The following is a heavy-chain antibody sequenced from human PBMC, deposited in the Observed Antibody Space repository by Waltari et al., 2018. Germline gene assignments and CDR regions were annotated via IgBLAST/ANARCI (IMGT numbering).Heavy chain of an antibody. CDR1: GFPFDAYA. Sequence: EVQLVESGGGLVQPGRSLRLSCSASGFPFDAYAMPWVRQAPGKGLEWVSGISWNSGSIGYADSVKGRFTISRDNAKNSLYLQMNSLRAEDTAVYYCAIGSPPYSSSPSPFDYWGQGTLVTVSS. CDR2: ISWNSGSI. J-gene: IGHJ4*02. CDR3: AIGSPPYSSSPSPFDY. D-gene: IGHD6-6*01. V-gene: IGHV3-9*01.